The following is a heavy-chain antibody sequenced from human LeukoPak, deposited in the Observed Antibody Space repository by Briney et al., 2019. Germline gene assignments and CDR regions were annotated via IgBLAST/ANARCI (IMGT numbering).Heavy chain of an antibody. CDR1: GFXFSSEW. V-gene: IGHV3-15*01. J-gene: IGHJ6*02. CDR3: SGYPYYYYYGMEV. CDR2: IKSKSDGGTA. Sequence: GGSLRLSCAATGFXFSSEWISWVRPAPGKGLDWVGLIKSKSDGGTAEYAAPVKGRFTISRDDSKNTLYLEMNSLKTEDTAVYYCSGYPYYYYYGMEVWGRGTTVTVSS. D-gene: IGHD3-22*01.